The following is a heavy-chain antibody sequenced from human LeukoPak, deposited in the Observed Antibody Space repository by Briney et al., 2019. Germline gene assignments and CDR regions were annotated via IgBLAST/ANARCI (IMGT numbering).Heavy chain of an antibody. J-gene: IGHJ4*02. D-gene: IGHD3-22*01. V-gene: IGHV1-69*10. CDR1: GGTFSSYA. Sequence: SVKVSCKASGGTFSSYAISWVRQAPGQGLEWMGGIIPILGIANYAQKFQGRVTITADKSTSTAYMELSSLRSEDTAVYYCARVVDDSRSDYFDYWGQGTLVTVSS. CDR2: IIPILGIA. CDR3: ARVVDDSRSDYFDY.